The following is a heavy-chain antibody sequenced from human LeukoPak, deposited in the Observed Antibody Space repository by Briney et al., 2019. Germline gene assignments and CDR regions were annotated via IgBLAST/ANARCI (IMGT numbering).Heavy chain of an antibody. D-gene: IGHD2-15*01. Sequence: GGSLKLSCAASGFTFSGSAMHWVRQASGKGLEWVGRIRSKANSYATAYAASVKGRITISRDDSKNTAYLQMNSLKTEDTAVYYSLVVVAATPYWGQGTLVTVSS. J-gene: IGHJ4*02. CDR2: IRSKANSYAT. CDR3: LVVVAATPY. V-gene: IGHV3-73*01. CDR1: GFTFSGSA.